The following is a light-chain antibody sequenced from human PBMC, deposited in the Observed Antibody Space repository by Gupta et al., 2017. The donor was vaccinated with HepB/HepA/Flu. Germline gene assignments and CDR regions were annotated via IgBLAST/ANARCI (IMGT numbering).Light chain of an antibody. CDR1: SNHVDDQG. J-gene: IGLJ2*01. CDR3: SAWDSSLTGVV. Sequence: QAGLTQPPSVSKGLRQTATLTCTGNSNHVDDQGAAWLQQHQGHPPKLLSYRNNNRPSGISERFSASRSGNTAYLTITGLQPDDEADYYCSAWDSSLTGVVFGGGTKLTVL. V-gene: IGLV10-54*04. CDR2: RNN.